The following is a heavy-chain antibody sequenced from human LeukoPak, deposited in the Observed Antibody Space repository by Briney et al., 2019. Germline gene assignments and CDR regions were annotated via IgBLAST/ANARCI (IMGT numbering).Heavy chain of an antibody. CDR3: ARGQLELPDNLDY. CDR2: IYTGGST. CDR1: GGSISSGSYY. D-gene: IGHD1-7*01. Sequence: SETLSLTCTVSGGSISSGSYYWSWIRQPAGKGLEWIGRIYTGGSTNYNPSLKSRVTISVDTSKNQFSLKLSSVTAADTAVYYCARGQLELPDNLDYWGQGTLVTVSS. J-gene: IGHJ4*02. V-gene: IGHV4-61*02.